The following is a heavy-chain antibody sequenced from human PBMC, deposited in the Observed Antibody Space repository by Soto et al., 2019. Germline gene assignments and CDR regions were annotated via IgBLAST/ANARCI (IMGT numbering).Heavy chain of an antibody. CDR3: ARDGHSYDFWSGYYSYYFDY. Sequence: QVQLVQSGAEVKKPGASVKVSCKASGYTFTSYYMHWVRQAPGQGLEWMGIINPSGGSTSYAQKFQGRDTMTRDTSTSTVYMELSSLRFEDTAVYYCARDGHSYDFWSGYYSYYFDYWGQGTLVTVSS. J-gene: IGHJ4*02. D-gene: IGHD3-3*01. V-gene: IGHV1-46*01. CDR2: INPSGGST. CDR1: GYTFTSYY.